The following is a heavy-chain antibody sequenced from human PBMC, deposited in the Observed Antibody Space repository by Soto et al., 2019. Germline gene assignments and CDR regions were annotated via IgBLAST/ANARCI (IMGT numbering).Heavy chain of an antibody. D-gene: IGHD2-15*01. Sequence: PGESLKISCKGFGYSFSNYWIDWVRQMPGKGLEWMGIIYPADSDTRYSPSFQGQVTISADKYISTAYLQWSSLKASDTAMYYCARQFHDNSGGGYYYYGLDVWGLGTTVT. V-gene: IGHV5-51*01. CDR2: IYPADSDT. J-gene: IGHJ6*02. CDR3: ARQFHDNSGGGYYYYGLDV. CDR1: GYSFSNYW.